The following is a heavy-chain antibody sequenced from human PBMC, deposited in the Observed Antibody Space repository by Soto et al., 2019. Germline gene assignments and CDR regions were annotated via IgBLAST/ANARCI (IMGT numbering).Heavy chain of an antibody. D-gene: IGHD6-19*01. CDR1: GFTFSRYE. Sequence: GGSLRLSCAASGFTFSRYEMNWVRQAPGKGLEWVSYISSSGSTIYYADSVKGRFTISRDNAKNSLYLQMNSLRAEDTAVYYCARDHSSGWLANFDYWGQGTLVTVSS. J-gene: IGHJ4*02. V-gene: IGHV3-48*03. CDR3: ARDHSSGWLANFDY. CDR2: ISSSGSTI.